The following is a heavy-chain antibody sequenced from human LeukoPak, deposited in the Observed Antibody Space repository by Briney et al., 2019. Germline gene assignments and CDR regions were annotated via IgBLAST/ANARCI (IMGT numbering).Heavy chain of an antibody. J-gene: IGHJ4*02. D-gene: IGHD5-18*01. CDR2: IIPIFGTA. CDR1: GGTFSSFA. CDR3: AGGGYSYGFDY. V-gene: IGHV1-69*13. Sequence: GASVTVSCTASGGTFSSFAISWVRQAPGQGLEWMGGIIPIFGTANYAQKFQGRVTITADESTSTAYMELSSLRSEDTAVYYRAGGGYSYGFDYWGQGTLVTVSS.